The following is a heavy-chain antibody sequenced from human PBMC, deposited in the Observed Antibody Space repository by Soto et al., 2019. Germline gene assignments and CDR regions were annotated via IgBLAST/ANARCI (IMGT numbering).Heavy chain of an antibody. CDR2: ISYDGSNK. D-gene: IGHD5-12*01. V-gene: IGHV3-30*18. J-gene: IGHJ6*02. Sequence: HPGGSLRLSCAASGFTFSSYGMHWVRQAPGKGLEWVAVISYDGSNKYYADSVKGRFTISRDNSKNTLYLQMNSLRAEDTAVYYCANILEMATIYYYGMDVWGQGTTVTVSS. CDR3: ANILEMATIYYYGMDV. CDR1: GFTFSSYG.